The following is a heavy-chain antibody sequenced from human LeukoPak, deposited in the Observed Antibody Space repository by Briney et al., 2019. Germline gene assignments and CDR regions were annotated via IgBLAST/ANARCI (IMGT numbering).Heavy chain of an antibody. CDR1: GGSFSGYY. J-gene: IGHJ3*02. D-gene: IGHD6-13*01. CDR2: INHSGST. V-gene: IGHV4-34*01. Sequence: SETLSLTCAVYGGSFSGYYWSWIRQPPGKGLEWIGEINHSGSTNYNPSLKSRVTISVDTSKNQFSLKLSSVTAADTAVYYCAREGNSDAFDIWGQGTMVTVSS. CDR3: AREGNSDAFDI.